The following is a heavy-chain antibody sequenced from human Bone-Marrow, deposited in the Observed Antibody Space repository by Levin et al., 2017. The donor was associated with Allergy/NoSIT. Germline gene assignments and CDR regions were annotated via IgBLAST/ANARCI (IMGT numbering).Heavy chain of an antibody. V-gene: IGHV3-23*01. CDR1: GFTFSSYA. D-gene: IGHD3-22*01. CDR2: ISGSGGST. Sequence: GGSLRLSCAASGFTFSSYAMSWVRQAPGKGLEWVSAISGSGGSTYYADSVKGRFTISRDNSKNTLYLQMNSLRAEDAAVYYCAKDYDSSGYYYAAFDIWGQGTMVTVSS. CDR3: AKDYDSSGYYYAAFDI. J-gene: IGHJ3*02.